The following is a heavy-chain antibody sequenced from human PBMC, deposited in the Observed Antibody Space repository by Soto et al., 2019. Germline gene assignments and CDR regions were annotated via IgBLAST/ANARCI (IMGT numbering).Heavy chain of an antibody. J-gene: IGHJ5*02. Sequence: EVQLVESGGGLVQPGGSLRLSCAASGFTVSSNYMSWVRQAPGKGLEWVSVIYSGGTTYYADSVKGRFTISRDNSKNALYLQMDRPSAQDTSVYYCAINGDRSVYRGWFDPWGQGTQVCVSS. V-gene: IGHV3-66*01. CDR2: IYSGGTT. D-gene: IGHD3-22*01. CDR3: AINGDRSVYRGWFDP. CDR1: GFTVSSNY.